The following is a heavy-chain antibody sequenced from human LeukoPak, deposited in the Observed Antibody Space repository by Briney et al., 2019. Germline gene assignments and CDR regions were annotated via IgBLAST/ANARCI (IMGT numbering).Heavy chain of an antibody. V-gene: IGHV3-21*01. CDR3: ARESTEIVLMVFAEEEGFDY. J-gene: IGHJ4*02. CDR2: ISSSSSYI. Sequence: GSLRLSCAASGFAFSSYSMNWVRRAPGKGLEWVSSISSSSSYIYYTDSVKGRFTISRDNAKNSLYLQMNSLRAEDTAVYYFARESTEIVLMVFAEEEGFDYWGQGTLVTVSS. D-gene: IGHD2-8*01. CDR1: GFAFSSYS.